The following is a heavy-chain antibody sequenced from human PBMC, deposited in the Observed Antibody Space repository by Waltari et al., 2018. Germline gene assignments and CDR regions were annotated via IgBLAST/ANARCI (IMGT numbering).Heavy chain of an antibody. CDR2: INPSGST. CDR1: GGSFSGYY. CDR3: ARGRYCSGGSCYYWYFDL. D-gene: IGHD2-15*01. J-gene: IGHJ2*01. Sequence: QVQLQQWGAGLLKPSETLSLTCAVYGGSFSGYYWSWIRQPPGRGLEWIGEINPSGSTHYHPSLESRVTISVDTSKNQFSLKLISVTAADTAVYYCARGRYCSGGSCYYWYFDLWGRGTLVTVSS. V-gene: IGHV4-34*01.